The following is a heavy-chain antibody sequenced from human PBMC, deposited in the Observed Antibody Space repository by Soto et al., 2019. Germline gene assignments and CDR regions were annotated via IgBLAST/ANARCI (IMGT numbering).Heavy chain of an antibody. CDR3: VRVTGYLGFSDN. Sequence: QVQLVESGGGVIQPGKSLRLSCAASGFAFSADAMHWVRQAPGKGLEWVAVLWADGSRQFYLDSVKGRFSISRDNSKNTLYLQMNYRRIDDTAIYFWVRVTGYLGFSDNRGQGTLVSVYS. CDR1: GFAFSADA. D-gene: IGHD3-9*01. CDR2: LWADGSRQ. J-gene: IGHJ4*02. V-gene: IGHV3-33*01.